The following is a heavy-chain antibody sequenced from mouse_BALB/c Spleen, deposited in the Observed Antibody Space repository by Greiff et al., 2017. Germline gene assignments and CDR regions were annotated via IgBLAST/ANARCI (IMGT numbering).Heavy chain of an antibody. J-gene: IGHJ2*01. CDR1: GFTFSDFY. CDR2: SRNKANDYTT. D-gene: IGHD4-1*01. Sequence: EVKVVESGGGLVQPGGSLRLSCATSGFTFSDFYMEWVRQPPGKRLEWIAASRNKANDYTTEYSASVKGRFIVSRDTSQSILYLQMNALRAEDTAIYYCARNWEDYFDYWGQGTTLTVSS. CDR3: ARNWEDYFDY. V-gene: IGHV7-1*02.